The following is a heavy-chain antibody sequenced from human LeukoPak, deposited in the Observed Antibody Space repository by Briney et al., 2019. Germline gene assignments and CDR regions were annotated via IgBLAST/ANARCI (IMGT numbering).Heavy chain of an antibody. CDR1: GGSLSSTSDY. CDR2: VRYSGTT. Sequence: SETLSLACTVSGGSLSSTSDYRGWIRQPPGKGLEWIGSVRYSGTTYYSPSLKSRLTMSVDTSKNQFSLKLSSVTAADTAVYYCARHYYDSSGYRRDYYFDYWGQGTLVTVSS. J-gene: IGHJ4*02. V-gene: IGHV4-39*01. CDR3: ARHYYDSSGYRRDYYFDY. D-gene: IGHD3-22*01.